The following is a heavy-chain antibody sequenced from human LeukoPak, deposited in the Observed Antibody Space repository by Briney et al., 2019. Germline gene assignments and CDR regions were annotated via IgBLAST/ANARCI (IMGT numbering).Heavy chain of an antibody. CDR2: INPNSGGT. D-gene: IGHD3-3*01. J-gene: IGHJ4*02. CDR3: ASGGTIFGVVSHFDY. CDR1: GYTFTGYY. Sequence: ASVKVSCKASGYTFTGYYMHWVRQAPGQGLEWMGWINPNSGGTNYAQKFQGRVTMTRDTSISTAYMELSRLRSDDTAVYHCASGGTIFGVVSHFDYWGQGTLVTVSS. V-gene: IGHV1-2*02.